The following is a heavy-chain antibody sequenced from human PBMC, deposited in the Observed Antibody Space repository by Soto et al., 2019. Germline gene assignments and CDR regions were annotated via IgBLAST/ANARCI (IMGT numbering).Heavy chain of an antibody. CDR3: ARSFMVPVDFFDY. J-gene: IGHJ4*02. CDR2: INYSGST. CDR1: NCTLSGYY. V-gene: IGHV4-59*01. Sequence: CETLSLTCTASNCTLSGYYWSWIRQSPGKGLEWIGNINYSGSTNYNPSLKSRVTISGDTSKNQFTLKTSSVTAADTAVYFCARSFMVPVDFFDYWGQGTPVTVSS. D-gene: IGHD3-10*01.